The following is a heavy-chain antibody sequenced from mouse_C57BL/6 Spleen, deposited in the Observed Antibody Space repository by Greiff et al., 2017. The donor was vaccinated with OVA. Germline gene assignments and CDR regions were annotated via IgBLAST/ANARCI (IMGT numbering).Heavy chain of an antibody. Sequence: ESGAELVRPGASVTLSCKASGYTFTDYEMHWVKQTPVHGLEWIGAIDPETGGTAYNQKFKGKAILTADKSSSTAYMELRSLTSEDSAVYYCTRESGGSNPFDYWGQGTTLTVSS. V-gene: IGHV1-15*01. J-gene: IGHJ2*01. CDR3: TRESGGSNPFDY. CDR1: GYTFTDYE. CDR2: IDPETGGT. D-gene: IGHD1-1*01.